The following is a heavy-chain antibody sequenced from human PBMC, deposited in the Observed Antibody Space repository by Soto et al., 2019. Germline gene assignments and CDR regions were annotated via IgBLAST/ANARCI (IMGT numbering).Heavy chain of an antibody. Sequence: ASVKVSSKASGYSFTDYHIHWVRQAPGQGLEWLGRINPKSGGTSTAQKFQGWVTMTTDTSISTASMELTRLTSDDTAIYYCARGDSTDCSNGVCSFFYNHDMDVWGQ. D-gene: IGHD2-8*01. V-gene: IGHV1-2*04. CDR1: GYSFTDYH. J-gene: IGHJ6*02. CDR2: INPKSGGT. CDR3: ARGDSTDCSNGVCSFFYNHDMDV.